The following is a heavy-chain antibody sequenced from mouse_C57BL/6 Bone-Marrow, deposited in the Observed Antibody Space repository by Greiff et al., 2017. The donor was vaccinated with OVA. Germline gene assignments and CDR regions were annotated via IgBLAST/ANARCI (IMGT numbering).Heavy chain of an antibody. CDR2: INPNNGGT. CDR1: GYTFTDYY. D-gene: IGHD2-4*01. Sequence: EVQLQQSGPELVKPGASLKLSCTASGYTFTDYYMNWVKQSHGKSLEWFGDINPNNGGTSYNQKFKGKATLTVDKSSSTAYMELRSLTSEDSAVYYCARLYYDCDAPFAYWGQGTLVTVSA. J-gene: IGHJ3*01. V-gene: IGHV1-26*01. CDR3: ARLYYDCDAPFAY.